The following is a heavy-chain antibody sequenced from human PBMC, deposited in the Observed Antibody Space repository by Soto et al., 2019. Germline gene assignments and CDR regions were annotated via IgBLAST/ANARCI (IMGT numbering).Heavy chain of an antibody. D-gene: IGHD6-19*01. Sequence: SGGSLRLSCAASGFTFSSYSMNWVRQAPGKGMEWVSSISSSSSYIYYADSVKGRFTISRYNAKNSLYLQMNSLRAEDTAVEYCASDGLSVAGKTYYYSGMDVWGEGTTVTVSS. J-gene: IGHJ6*04. V-gene: IGHV3-21*01. CDR3: ASDGLSVAGKTYYYSGMDV. CDR1: GFTFSSYS. CDR2: ISSSSSYI.